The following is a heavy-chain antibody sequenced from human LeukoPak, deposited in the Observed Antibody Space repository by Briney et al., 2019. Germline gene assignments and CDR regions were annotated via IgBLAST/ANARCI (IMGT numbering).Heavy chain of an antibody. V-gene: IGHV4-31*03. J-gene: IGHJ3*02. D-gene: IGHD2-2*02. CDR2: IYYSGST. CDR1: GGSISSGGYY. Sequence: SETLSLTCTVSGGSISSGGYYWSWIRQHPGKGLEWIGYIYYSGSTYYSPSLKSRVAISVDTSKNQFSLKLSSVTAADTAVYYCANYCSSSSCHTRRAFDIWGQGTMVTVSS. CDR3: ANYCSSSSCHTRRAFDI.